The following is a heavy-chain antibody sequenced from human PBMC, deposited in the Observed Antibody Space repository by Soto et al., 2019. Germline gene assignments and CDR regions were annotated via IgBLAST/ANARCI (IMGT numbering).Heavy chain of an antibody. CDR3: ARVHTAYSSSPRAFDI. CDR2: IKQDGSEK. CDR1: GFTFSSYW. Sequence: GGSLRLPCAASGFTFSSYWMSWVRQAPGKGLEWVANIKQDGSEKYYVESVKGRFTISRDNAKNSLDLQMNSLRAEDTAVYYCARVHTAYSSSPRAFDIWGQGTMVTVSS. D-gene: IGHD6-13*01. V-gene: IGHV3-7*05. J-gene: IGHJ3*02.